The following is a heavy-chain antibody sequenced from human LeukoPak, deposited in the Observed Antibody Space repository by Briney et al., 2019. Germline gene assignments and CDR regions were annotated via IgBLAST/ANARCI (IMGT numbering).Heavy chain of an antibody. D-gene: IGHD1-26*01. CDR2: IYSGGST. CDR3: ARYLSGSYYDYFDY. CDR1: GFTFSNAW. V-gene: IGHV3-66*01. J-gene: IGHJ4*02. Sequence: GGSLRLSCAASGFTFSNAWMSWVRQAPGKGLEWVSVIYSGGSTYYADSVKGRFTISRDNSKNTLYLQMNSLRAEDTAVYYCARYLSGSYYDYFDYWGQGTLVTVSS.